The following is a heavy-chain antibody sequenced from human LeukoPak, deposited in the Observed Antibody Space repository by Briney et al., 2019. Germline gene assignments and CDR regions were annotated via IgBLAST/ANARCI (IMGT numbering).Heavy chain of an antibody. CDR2: INPSGGST. J-gene: IGHJ6*02. V-gene: IGHV1-46*01. CDR1: GYSLTTYY. CDR3: PSVYLHGMDV. D-gene: IGHD1-14*01. Sequence: ASVKVSCKASGYSLTTYYMHWVRQAPGQGLEWMAIINPSGGSTNYAQKFQGRVTMTRDTPTNTVYMEMSSLRIEDTAVYYCPSVYLHGMDVWGQGTTVTVSS.